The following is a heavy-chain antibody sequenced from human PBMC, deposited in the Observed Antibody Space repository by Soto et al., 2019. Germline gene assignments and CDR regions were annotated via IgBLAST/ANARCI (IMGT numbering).Heavy chain of an antibody. J-gene: IGHJ6*02. D-gene: IGHD3-9*01. CDR1: GYTFTSYG. V-gene: IGHV1-18*01. Sequence: QVQLVQSGAEVKKPGASVKVPCKASGYTFTSYGISWVRQAPGQGLEWMGWISAYNGNTNYAQKLQGRVTMTTDTSTSTAYMELRSLRSDDTAVYYCARETLRYFDWLPPPGNYGMDVWGQGTTVTVSS. CDR3: ARETLRYFDWLPPPGNYGMDV. CDR2: ISAYNGNT.